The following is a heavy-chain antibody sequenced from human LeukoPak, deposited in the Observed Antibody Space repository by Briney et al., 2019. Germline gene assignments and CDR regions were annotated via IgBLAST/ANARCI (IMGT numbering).Heavy chain of an antibody. D-gene: IGHD3-22*01. CDR1: GGSFSGYY. CDR3: ARGDYYDSSGYYYNWFDP. V-gene: IGHV4-34*01. Sequence: PSETLSLTCAVDGGSFSGYYWSWIRQPPGKGLEWIGEINHSGSTNYNPSLKSRVTISVDTSKNQFSLKLSSVTAADTAVYYCARGDYYDSSGYYYNWFDPWGQGTLVTVSS. J-gene: IGHJ5*02. CDR2: INHSGST.